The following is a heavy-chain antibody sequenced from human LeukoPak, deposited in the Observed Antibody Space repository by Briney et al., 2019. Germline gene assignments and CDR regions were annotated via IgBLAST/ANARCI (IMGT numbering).Heavy chain of an antibody. J-gene: IGHJ2*01. CDR2: IYYSGST. V-gene: IGHV4-39*01. CDR3: ARRAYDSSGYSPGGPTLNWYFDL. Sequence: PSETLSLTCTVSGDSIRTTRYSWNWIRQPPGKGLEWIGSIYYSGSTYYNPSLKSRVTISVDTSKNQFSLKLSSVTAADTAVYYCARRAYDSSGYSPGGPTLNWYFDLWGRGTLVTVSS. CDR1: GDSIRTTRYS. D-gene: IGHD3-22*01.